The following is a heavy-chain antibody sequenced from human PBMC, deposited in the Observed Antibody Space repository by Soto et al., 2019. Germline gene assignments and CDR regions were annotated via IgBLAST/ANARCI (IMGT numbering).Heavy chain of an antibody. V-gene: IGHV3-11*06. CDR2: SSNSGGYI. D-gene: IGHD6-25*01. CDR1: GFTLSDYF. J-gene: IGHJ3*02. CDR3: ARIQLAAYAFDI. Sequence: QVQLVESGGGMVRPGGSLRLSCAASGFTLSDYFMAWVRQSPRQGLEWISSSSNSGGYITYADSVRGRFTISRDNAKSSLYLQMNSLRAEDSAVYYCARIQLAAYAFDIWGQGALVTVS.